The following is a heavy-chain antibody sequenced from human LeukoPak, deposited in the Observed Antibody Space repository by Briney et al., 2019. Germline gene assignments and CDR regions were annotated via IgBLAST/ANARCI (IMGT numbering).Heavy chain of an antibody. CDR1: GFTFSRDS. J-gene: IGHJ4*02. CDR2: SSGSVCST. Sequence: GGSLTLSCPASGFTFSRDSMSWVRQAPGKGLDWVSGSSGSVCSTYCADSVMGRFTDSRDNSKNPLYRQMSSVRTEDKAVYYCASPYSGYDYNFDHWGQGTLVTVSS. V-gene: IGHV3-23*01. CDR3: ASPYSGYDYNFDH. D-gene: IGHD5-12*01.